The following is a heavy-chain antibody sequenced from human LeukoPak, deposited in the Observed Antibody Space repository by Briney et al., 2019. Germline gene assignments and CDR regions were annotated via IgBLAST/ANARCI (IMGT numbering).Heavy chain of an antibody. Sequence: SETLSLTCAVYGGSFSGYYWSWIRQPPGKGLEWIGEINHSGSTNYNPSLKSRVIISVDTSKNQFSLKLSSVTAADTAVYYCLYSSGWKRYFDYWGQGTLVTVSS. CDR2: INHSGST. V-gene: IGHV4-34*01. CDR3: LYSSGWKRYFDY. CDR1: GGSFSGYY. J-gene: IGHJ4*02. D-gene: IGHD6-19*01.